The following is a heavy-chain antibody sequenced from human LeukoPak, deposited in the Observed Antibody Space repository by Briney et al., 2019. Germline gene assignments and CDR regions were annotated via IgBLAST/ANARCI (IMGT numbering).Heavy chain of an antibody. CDR1: GYTLTELS. CDR2: FDPEDGET. V-gene: IGHV1-24*01. Sequence: GASVKVSCKVSGYTLTELSMHWVRQAPGRGLEWMGGFDPEDGETIYAQKFQGRVTMTEDTSTDTAYMELSSLRSEDTAVYYCATAFVPPNPRGWFDPWGQGTLVTVSS. J-gene: IGHJ5*02. CDR3: ATAFVPPNPRGWFDP. D-gene: IGHD6-6*01.